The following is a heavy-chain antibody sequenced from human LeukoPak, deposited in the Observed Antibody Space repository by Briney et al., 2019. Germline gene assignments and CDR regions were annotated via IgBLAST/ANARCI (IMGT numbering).Heavy chain of an antibody. J-gene: IGHJ5*02. D-gene: IGHD3-9*01. V-gene: IGHV4-4*09. CDR3: ARFYDMNWFDP. CDR1: GGSISSYY. Sequence: SETLSLTCTVSGGSISSYYWSWIRQPPGKGLEWIGYIYTSGSTNYNPSLKSRVTISVDTSKNQFSLKLSSVTAADTAVYYCARFYDMNWFDPWGQGTLVTLSS. CDR2: IYTSGST.